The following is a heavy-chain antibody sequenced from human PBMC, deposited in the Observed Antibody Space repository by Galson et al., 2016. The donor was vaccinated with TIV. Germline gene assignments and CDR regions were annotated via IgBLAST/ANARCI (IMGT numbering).Heavy chain of an antibody. CDR2: IYWDEDK. D-gene: IGHD2-15*01. CDR3: AHRKTGSRPLDAFDI. Sequence: PALVKPTQTLTLTCTFSGSSLTTRGVGVAWIRQPPRKALEWLAFIYWDEDKRYAPSLRNRLTVTKDPSKNQVVLTLTDMDPADTGTYYCAHRKTGSRPLDAFDIWGQGTMVTVSS. J-gene: IGHJ3*02. V-gene: IGHV2-5*05. CDR1: GSSLTTRGVG.